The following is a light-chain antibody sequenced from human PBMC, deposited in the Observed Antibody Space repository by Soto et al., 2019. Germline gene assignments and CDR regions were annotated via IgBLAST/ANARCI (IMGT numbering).Light chain of an antibody. CDR2: VAS. V-gene: IGKV3-15*01. J-gene: IGKJ1*01. CDR1: QSVGNY. CDR3: QQYNDWPPRWT. Sequence: EVVMTQSPATLSVSPGERATLSCRASQSVGNYLAWYQQKPGQAPRLLIYVASTRATGIPARFSGSGSGTEFTLTINRLQSEDFAVYYCQQYNDWPPRWTFGQGTKVDIK.